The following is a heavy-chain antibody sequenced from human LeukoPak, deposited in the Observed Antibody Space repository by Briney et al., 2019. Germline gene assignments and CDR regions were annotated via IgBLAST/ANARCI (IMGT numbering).Heavy chain of an antibody. Sequence: GGSLRLSCAASGFTFSDYYMSWIRQAPGKGLEWVSYIGSSGSTICYADSVKGRFTISRDNAKNSLYLQMNSLRAEDTAVYYCARQRGSGWYDYWGQGTLVTVSS. CDR3: ARQRGSGWYDY. CDR1: GFTFSDYY. CDR2: IGSSGSTI. D-gene: IGHD6-19*01. J-gene: IGHJ4*02. V-gene: IGHV3-11*01.